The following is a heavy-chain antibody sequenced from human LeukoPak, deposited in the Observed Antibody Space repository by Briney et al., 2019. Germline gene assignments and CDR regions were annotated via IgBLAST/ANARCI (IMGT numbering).Heavy chain of an antibody. J-gene: IGHJ4*02. V-gene: IGHV4-34*01. CDR2: INHSGST. CDR3: AREPLAFDY. CDR1: GGSFSGYY. Sequence: SETLSLTCAVYGGSFSGYYWSWIRQPPGKGLEWIGEINHSGSTNYNPSLESRVTMSLDTSKNQFSPKLNSVTAADTAVYYCAREPLAFDYWGQGTLVTVSS. D-gene: IGHD1-14*01.